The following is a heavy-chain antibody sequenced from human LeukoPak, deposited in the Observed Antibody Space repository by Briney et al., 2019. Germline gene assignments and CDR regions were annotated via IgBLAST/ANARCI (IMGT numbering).Heavy chain of an antibody. CDR2: ISGAGGST. Sequence: GGSLRLPCAASGFTFSTYGMSWVRQAPGKGLEWVSEISGAGGSTYYADSLKGRFTVSRDNSKNTLYLQMNSLRVEDTAIYYCAKRVAYSSGYYWDYWGQGTLVTVSS. J-gene: IGHJ4*02. D-gene: IGHD6-19*01. CDR1: GFTFSTYG. V-gene: IGHV3-23*01. CDR3: AKRVAYSSGYYWDY.